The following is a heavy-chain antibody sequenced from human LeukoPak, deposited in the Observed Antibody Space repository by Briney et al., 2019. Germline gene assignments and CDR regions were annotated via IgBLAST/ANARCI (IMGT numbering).Heavy chain of an antibody. J-gene: IGHJ4*02. CDR1: GYIFINYG. CDR3: ARSRTHRLNSGPGSYPGAFDY. Sequence: ASVKVSCKASGYIFINYGISGVRQAPGQGLEGMGWISDYNGYTNHAQKLQGRVTTTTATSTSTAYMEMRSLRCDDTAVYYCARSRTHRLNSGPGSYPGAFDYWGQGTLVTVSS. CDR2: ISDYNGYT. D-gene: IGHD3-10*01. V-gene: IGHV1-18*01.